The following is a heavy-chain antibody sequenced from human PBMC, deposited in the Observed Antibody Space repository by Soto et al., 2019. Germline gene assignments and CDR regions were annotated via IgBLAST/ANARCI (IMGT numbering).Heavy chain of an antibody. D-gene: IGHD1-1*01. Sequence: VQLVESGGGVVQPGKSVRLSCAASGFTFRNYGMHWVRQAPGKGLEWVAVIWYDGSDKYYVDSVKGRFTISRDNSKNTLYLXXXXXXXXXXXXXYCARGGPNGSHFDYWGQGTLVTVSS. V-gene: IGHV3-33*01. CDR3: ARGGPNGSHFDY. CDR1: GFTFRNYG. J-gene: IGHJ4*02. CDR2: IWYDGSDK.